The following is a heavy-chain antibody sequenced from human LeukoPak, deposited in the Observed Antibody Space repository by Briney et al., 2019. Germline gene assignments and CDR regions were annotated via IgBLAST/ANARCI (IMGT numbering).Heavy chain of an antibody. D-gene: IGHD6-13*01. Sequence: SGPTLVNPTQTLTLTCTFSGFSLSTSGVGVGWIRQTPGKALEWLAFIYWDDDKRYSPSLKSRLTITKDTSKNQVVLTMTNMDPVDTATYYSARARVSSWSYEAFDICGGGTMVSVSS. CDR2: IYWDDDK. V-gene: IGHV2-5*02. CDR3: ARARVSSWSYEAFDI. J-gene: IGHJ3*02. CDR1: GFSLSTSGVG.